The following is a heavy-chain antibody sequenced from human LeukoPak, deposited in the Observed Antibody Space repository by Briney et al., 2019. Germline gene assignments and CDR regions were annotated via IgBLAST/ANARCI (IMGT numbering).Heavy chain of an antibody. CDR1: KFSFSLYN. Sequence: PGGSLRLSCAASKFSFSLYNMNWVRQAPGKGLEWVSYISSTGDRIYYADSVRGRFTISRDNAKNSLYLQMNSLRAEDTAVYYCARDNELLFDYWGQGTLVTVSS. CDR3: ARDNELLFDY. CDR2: ISSTGDRI. D-gene: IGHD1-7*01. J-gene: IGHJ4*02. V-gene: IGHV3-48*04.